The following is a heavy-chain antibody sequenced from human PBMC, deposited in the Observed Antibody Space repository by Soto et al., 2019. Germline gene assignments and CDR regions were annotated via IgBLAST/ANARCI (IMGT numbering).Heavy chain of an antibody. D-gene: IGHD3-3*01. Sequence: QLHLVQSGAVVKKPGASVTVSCSASGYPVTAYYMHWVRQAPGRGLEWMGGINPATGAAKYTQTFQGRVTLARDPSTSTVFMELSGLTSADTAVFYCARGGGVGVAGSAAFEMWGQGTLVTVSS. CDR1: GYPVTAYY. V-gene: IGHV1-2*02. CDR3: ARGGGVGVAGSAAFEM. CDR2: INPATGAA. J-gene: IGHJ3*02.